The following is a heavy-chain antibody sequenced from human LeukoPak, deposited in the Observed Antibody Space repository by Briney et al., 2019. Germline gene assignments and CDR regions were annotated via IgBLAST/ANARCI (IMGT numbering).Heavy chain of an antibody. V-gene: IGHV4-4*07. Sequence: SETLSLTCTVSGGSISSYYWSWIRQPAGKGLEWIGRIYTSGSTNYNPSLKRRVTTSVDTSKNQFSLKLSSVTAADTAVYYCARAVGSSWYNWFDPWGQGTLVTVSS. J-gene: IGHJ5*02. CDR2: IYTSGST. CDR1: GGSISSYY. CDR3: ARAVGSSWYNWFDP. D-gene: IGHD6-13*01.